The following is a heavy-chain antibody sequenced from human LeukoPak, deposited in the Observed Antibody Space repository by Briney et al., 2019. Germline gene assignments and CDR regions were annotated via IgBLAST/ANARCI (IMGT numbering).Heavy chain of an antibody. CDR1: GFTFSSYG. J-gene: IGHJ4*02. CDR2: IWYDGSSK. Sequence: GGSLRLSCAASGFTFSSYGMHWVRQAPGKGLEWVAVIWYDGSSKYYADSVKGRFTISRDNSKNTLYLQMNSLRAEDTAVYYCARAPSWYYFDYWGQGTLVTVSS. D-gene: IGHD6-13*01. CDR3: ARAPSWYYFDY. V-gene: IGHV3-33*01.